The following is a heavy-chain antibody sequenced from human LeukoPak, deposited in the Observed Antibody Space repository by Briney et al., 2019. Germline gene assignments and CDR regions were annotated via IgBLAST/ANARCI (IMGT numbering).Heavy chain of an antibody. CDR3: ARDRDTAMGYNWFDP. D-gene: IGHD5-18*01. Sequence: GASVKVSCKASGYTFTSYYMHWVRQAPGQGLEWMGIINPSGGSTSYAQKFQGRVTMTRDTSTNTVYMELSSLRSEDTAVYYCARDRDTAMGYNWFDPWGQGTLVTVSS. J-gene: IGHJ5*02. CDR1: GYTFTSYY. CDR2: INPSGGST. V-gene: IGHV1-46*01.